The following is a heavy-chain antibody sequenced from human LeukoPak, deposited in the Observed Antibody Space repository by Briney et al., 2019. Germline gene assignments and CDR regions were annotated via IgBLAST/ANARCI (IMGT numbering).Heavy chain of an antibody. D-gene: IGHD5-24*01. CDR3: AREGRDGLNFDY. J-gene: IGHJ4*02. CDR2: ISYDGSNK. V-gene: IGHV3-30*03. CDR1: GFTFSSYG. Sequence: GGSLRLSCAASGFTFSSYGMHWVRQAPGKGLEWVAVISYDGSNKYYADSVKGRFTISRDNSKNTLYLQMNSLRAEDTAVYYCAREGRDGLNFDYWGQGTLVTVSS.